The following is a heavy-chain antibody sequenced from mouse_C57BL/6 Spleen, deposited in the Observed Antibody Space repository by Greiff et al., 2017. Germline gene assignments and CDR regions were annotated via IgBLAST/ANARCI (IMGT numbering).Heavy chain of an antibody. CDR3: AREGDDYDVDY. CDR2: IYPGSGST. J-gene: IGHJ2*01. Sequence: VKLQESGAELVKPGASVKMSCKASGYTFTSYWITWVKQRPGQGLEWIGDIYPGSGSTNYNEKFKSKATLTVDTSSSTAYMQLSSLTSEDSAVYYCAREGDDYDVDYWGQGTTLTVSS. CDR1: GYTFTSYW. V-gene: IGHV1-55*01. D-gene: IGHD2-4*01.